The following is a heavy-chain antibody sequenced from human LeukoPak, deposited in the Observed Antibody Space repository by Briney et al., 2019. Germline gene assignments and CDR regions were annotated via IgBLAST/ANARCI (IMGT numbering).Heavy chain of an antibody. D-gene: IGHD2-2*01. CDR1: GGSFSGYY. CDR2: INHSGST. CDR3: ARGRDCSSTSCYNWFDP. V-gene: IGHV4-34*01. J-gene: IGHJ5*02. Sequence: SSETLSLTCAVYGGSFSGYYWSWIRQPPGKGLEWIGEINHSGSTNYNPSLKSRVTISVDTSKNQFSLKLSSVTAADTAVYYCARGRDCSSTSCYNWFDPWGQGTLVTVSS.